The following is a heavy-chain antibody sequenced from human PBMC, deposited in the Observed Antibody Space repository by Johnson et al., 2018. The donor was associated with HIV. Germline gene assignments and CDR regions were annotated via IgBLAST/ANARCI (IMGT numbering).Heavy chain of an antibody. Sequence: EVQLVESGGGVVQPGGSLRLSCAASGFTFSSYAMSWVRQAPGKGLEWVSAISGSGGSTYYADSVQGRFTLSRDNSKNTLYRQMNSLRAEDTAVYYCAKDRADGSGGSCEAYAFDIWGQGTMVTVSS. V-gene: IGHV3-23*04. D-gene: IGHD2-15*01. CDR1: GFTFSSYA. J-gene: IGHJ3*02. CDR3: AKDRADGSGGSCEAYAFDI. CDR2: ISGSGGST.